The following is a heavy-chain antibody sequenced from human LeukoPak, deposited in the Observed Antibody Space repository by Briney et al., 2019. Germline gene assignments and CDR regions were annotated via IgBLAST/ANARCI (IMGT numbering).Heavy chain of an antibody. J-gene: IGHJ3*02. Sequence: ASVKVSCKASGYTFTGYYMHWVRQAPGQGLEWMGWINPNSGGTNYAQKFQGRVTMTRDTSISTAYMELSSLRSEDTAVYYCARDRVWDRGYCSSTSCYGGHDAFDIWGQGTMVTVSS. CDR1: GYTFTGYY. CDR3: ARDRVWDRGYCSSTSCYGGHDAFDI. D-gene: IGHD2-2*01. V-gene: IGHV1-2*02. CDR2: INPNSGGT.